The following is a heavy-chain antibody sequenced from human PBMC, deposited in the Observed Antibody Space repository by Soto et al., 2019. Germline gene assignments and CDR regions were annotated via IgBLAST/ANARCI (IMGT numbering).Heavy chain of an antibody. J-gene: IGHJ6*02. D-gene: IGHD3-16*01. CDR2: IIPIFGTA. Sequence: QVQLVQSGAEVKKPGSSVKVSCKASGGTFSSYAISWVRQAPGQGLEWMGGIIPIFGTANYAQKLQGRVTVTADKSTSTASMELSSLRSDDTAVYYCARDSRGQFGAYYYYGMDVWGQGTTVTVSS. CDR1: GGTFSSYA. CDR3: ARDSRGQFGAYYYYGMDV. V-gene: IGHV1-69*06.